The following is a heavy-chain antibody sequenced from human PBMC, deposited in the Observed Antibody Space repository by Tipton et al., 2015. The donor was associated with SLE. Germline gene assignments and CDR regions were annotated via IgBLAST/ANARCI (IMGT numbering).Heavy chain of an antibody. CDR3: AREGLGTSYYYYMDV. D-gene: IGHD1-26*01. J-gene: IGHJ6*03. CDR1: GGSISSYY. Sequence: TLSLTCTVSGGSISSYYWSWIRQPPGKGLEWIGYIYYSGHTDYNPSLKSRVTLSVDTSKSQFSFSLRLSSVTAADTAVYYCAREGLGTSYYYYMDVWGKGTTVTVSS. CDR2: IYYSGHT. V-gene: IGHV4-59*01.